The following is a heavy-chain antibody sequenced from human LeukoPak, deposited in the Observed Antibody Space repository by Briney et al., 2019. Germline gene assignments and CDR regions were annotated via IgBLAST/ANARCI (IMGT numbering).Heavy chain of an antibody. CDR2: TSSNGGST. D-gene: IGHD6-13*01. CDR1: GFTFGSYA. Sequence: PGGSLRLSCAASGFTFGSYAMHWVRQAPGKGLEYVSATSSNGGSTYYANSVKGRFTISRDNSKNTLYLQMGSLRVEDIAVYFCARGEEPWTSSWLKYWGQGTLVTVSS. CDR3: ARGEEPWTSSWLKY. J-gene: IGHJ4*02. V-gene: IGHV3-64*01.